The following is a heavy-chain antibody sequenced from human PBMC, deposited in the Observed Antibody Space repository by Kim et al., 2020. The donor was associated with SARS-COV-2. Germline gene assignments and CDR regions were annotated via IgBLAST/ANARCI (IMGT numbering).Heavy chain of an antibody. CDR2: INHSGST. V-gene: IGHV4-34*01. D-gene: IGHD6-19*01. CDR3: ARGTRQWLVRGPHYYYMVV. J-gene: IGHJ6*03. CDR1: GGSFSGYY. Sequence: SETLSLTCAVYGGSFSGYYWSWIRQPPGKGLEWIGEINHSGSTNYNPSLKSRVTISVDTSKNQFSLKLSSVTAADTAVYYCARGTRQWLVRGPHYYYMVV.